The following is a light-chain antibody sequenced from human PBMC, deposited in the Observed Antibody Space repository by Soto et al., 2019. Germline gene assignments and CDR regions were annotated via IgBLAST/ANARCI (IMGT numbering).Light chain of an antibody. V-gene: IGKV1-39*01. CDR3: QHAYTTPT. J-gene: IGKJ1*01. CDR2: DTS. Sequence: DIQMTQSPSSVSASVGDRVTITCRASQGANIRLNWYQQKPGKAPNLLIYDTSSLQSGVPPRFSGSGSGTDFTLTISSLQPEDFATYYCQHAYTTPTFGQGTKVEIK. CDR1: QGANIR.